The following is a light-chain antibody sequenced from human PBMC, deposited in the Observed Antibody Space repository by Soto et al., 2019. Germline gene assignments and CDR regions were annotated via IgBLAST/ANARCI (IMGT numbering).Light chain of an antibody. J-gene: IGLJ1*01. CDR1: NSDVGSYNY. CDR2: NVY. Sequence: QSALTQPASVSGSPGQSITISCTGTNSDVGSYNYVSWHQQHPGKAPKLMIYNVYDRPSGISNRFSGSKSGNTASLTISGLQGEDEADYYCSSYTISRTYVFGTGTKFAAL. V-gene: IGLV2-14*03. CDR3: SSYTISRTYV.